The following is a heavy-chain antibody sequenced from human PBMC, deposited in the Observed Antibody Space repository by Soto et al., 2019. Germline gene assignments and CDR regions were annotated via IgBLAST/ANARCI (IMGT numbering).Heavy chain of an antibody. CDR1: GYTFTSYY. CDR3: ARCSGGSCYSESDFDI. V-gene: IGHV1-46*01. CDR2: INPSGGST. Sequence: ASVKVSCKASGYTFTSYYMHWVRQAPGQGLEWMGIINPSGGSTSYAQRFQGRVTMTRDTSTSTVYMELSSLRSEDTAVYYCARCSGGSCYSESDFDIWGQGTMVTVSS. D-gene: IGHD2-15*01. J-gene: IGHJ3*02.